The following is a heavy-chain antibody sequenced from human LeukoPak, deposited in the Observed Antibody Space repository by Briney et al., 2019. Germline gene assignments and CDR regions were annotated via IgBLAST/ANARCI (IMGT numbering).Heavy chain of an antibody. D-gene: IGHD3-10*01. CDR2: IKQDGSEK. CDR3: ARDLSHSDYYGSGEFDY. CDR1: GFTFSSYW. J-gene: IGHJ4*02. Sequence: GGSLRLSCAASGFTFSSYWMSWVRQAPGKGLEWVANIKQDGSEKYYVDSVKGRFTISRDNAKNSLYLQMNSLRAEDTAVYYCARDLSHSDYYGSGEFDYWGQGTLVTVSS. V-gene: IGHV3-7*04.